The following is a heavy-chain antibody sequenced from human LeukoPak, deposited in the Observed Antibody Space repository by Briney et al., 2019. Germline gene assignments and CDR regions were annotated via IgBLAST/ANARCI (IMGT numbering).Heavy chain of an antibody. D-gene: IGHD3-16*01. CDR1: GFTFSNYW. CDR2: INSDGSAT. Sequence: GSLRLSCAASGFTFSNYWMHWVRQAPGKGLVWVSRINSDGSATNYADSVKGRFTISRGNAKNTLYLQMSSLRAEDTAVYYCTRDLGGTSWGEWNYWGQGTLVTVSS. CDR3: TRDLGGTSWGEWNY. V-gene: IGHV3-74*01. J-gene: IGHJ4*02.